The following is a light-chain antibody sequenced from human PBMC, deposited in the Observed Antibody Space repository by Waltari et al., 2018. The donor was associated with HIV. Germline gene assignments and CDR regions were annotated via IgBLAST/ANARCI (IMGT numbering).Light chain of an antibody. V-gene: IGKV3-15*01. CDR2: GAS. CDR3: QQYNNWPYT. J-gene: IGKJ2*01. CDR1: QSVDSD. Sequence: ERVLTQSPTTLSVSPGERATLSCRASQSVDSDLAWYQQKPGQPPRLLISGASTRATGISARFSGSGSGIEFTLTINSLQSEDFAIYYCQQYNNWPYTFGQGTRLDIK.